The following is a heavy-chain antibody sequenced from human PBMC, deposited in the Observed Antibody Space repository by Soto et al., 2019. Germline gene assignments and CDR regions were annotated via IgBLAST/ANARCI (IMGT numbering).Heavy chain of an antibody. Sequence: SETLSLTCSVSGGSITSGDYFWTWIRQPPGKGLEWIVNISHTGNAYYNPSLKSRATISLDTSKNQFSLRLTSVTATDTAVYFCATRGGTWHYYFDYWGQGSLVTVSS. CDR3: ATRGGTWHYYFDY. J-gene: IGHJ4*02. CDR1: GGSITSGDYF. V-gene: IGHV4-30-4*01. CDR2: ISHTGNA. D-gene: IGHD3-16*01.